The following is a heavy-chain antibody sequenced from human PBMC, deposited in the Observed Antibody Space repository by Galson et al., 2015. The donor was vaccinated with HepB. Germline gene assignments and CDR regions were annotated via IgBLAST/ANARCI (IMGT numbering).Heavy chain of an antibody. J-gene: IGHJ6*02. CDR3: AKLLLWFGSRGGYGMDV. CDR1: GFTFSSYA. Sequence: RLSCAASGFTFSSYAMSWVRQAPGKGLEWVSAISGSGGSTYYADSVKGRFTISRDNSKNTLYLQMNSLRAEDTAVYYCAKLLLWFGSRGGYGMDVWGQGTTVTVSS. D-gene: IGHD3-10*01. V-gene: IGHV3-23*01. CDR2: ISGSGGST.